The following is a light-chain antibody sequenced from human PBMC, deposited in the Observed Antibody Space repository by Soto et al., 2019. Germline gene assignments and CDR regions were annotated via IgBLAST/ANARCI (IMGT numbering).Light chain of an antibody. J-gene: IGKJ4*01. Sequence: EIVMTQSPATLSVSPGERATLSCRASQSVSSNVAWSEQKPGQAPRLLIYGASTRATGIPARLSGRESGTQYTVTFRSLKSEDFAVYYSQQDNTWAPATFGGGTKVEIK. V-gene: IGKV3-15*01. CDR1: QSVSSN. CDR3: QQDNTWAPAT. CDR2: GAS.